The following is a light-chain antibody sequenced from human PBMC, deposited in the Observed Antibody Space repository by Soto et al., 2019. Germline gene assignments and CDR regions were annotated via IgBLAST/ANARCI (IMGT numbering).Light chain of an antibody. CDR3: QQYNNWPPIT. J-gene: IGKJ5*01. CDR2: DTS. Sequence: VMTQSPDTLSVSPVERATLSCRASQSVSIKLAWYQQKPGQAPRLLIYDTSTRATGIPPRFSGSGSGTEFTLTISSLQSEDFAVYYCQQYNNWPPITFGQGTRLEIK. CDR1: QSVSIK. V-gene: IGKV3-15*01.